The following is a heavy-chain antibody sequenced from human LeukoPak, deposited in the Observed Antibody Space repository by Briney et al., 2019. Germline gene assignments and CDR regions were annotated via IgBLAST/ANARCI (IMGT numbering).Heavy chain of an antibody. CDR1: GGSTSSSSYY. CDR2: IYYSVST. V-gene: IGHV4-39*01. D-gene: IGHD3-9*01. Sequence: SETLSLTCTVSGGSTSSSSYYWGWIRQPPGEGLEWIGSIYYSVSTYYNPSLKSQVTISVDTSKNRFALKLISVTAADTPVYYCPRQIDPSAPFDPWGQGTLVTVSS. CDR3: PRQIDPSAPFDP. J-gene: IGHJ5*02.